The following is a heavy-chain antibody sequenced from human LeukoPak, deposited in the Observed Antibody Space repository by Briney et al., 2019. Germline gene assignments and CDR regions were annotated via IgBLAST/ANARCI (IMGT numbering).Heavy chain of an antibody. V-gene: IGHV4-34*01. CDR2: INHSGST. D-gene: IGHD6-13*01. CDR1: GGSFSGYY. J-gene: IGHJ4*02. Sequence: SETLSLTCAVYGGSFSGYYWSWIRQPPGKGLEWIGEINHSGSTNYNPSLKSRVTISVDTSKNQFSLKLSSVTAADTAVYYCARNPSYSSSWYRAFYFDYWGQGTLVTVSS. CDR3: ARNPSYSSSWYRAFYFDY.